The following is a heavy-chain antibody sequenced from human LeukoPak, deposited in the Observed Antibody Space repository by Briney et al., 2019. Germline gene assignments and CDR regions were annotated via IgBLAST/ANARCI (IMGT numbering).Heavy chain of an antibody. CDR1: GFTFSSYG. CDR2: IRYDGSNK. Sequence: PGGSLRLSCAASGFTFSSYGMHWVRQAPGKGLEWVAFIRYDGSNKYYADSVKGRFTISRDNSKNTLYLQMNSLRAEDTAVYYCAKDSLDYVWGSYRSSNFDYWGQGTLVIVSS. V-gene: IGHV3-30*02. CDR3: AKDSLDYVWGSYRSSNFDY. D-gene: IGHD3-16*02. J-gene: IGHJ4*02.